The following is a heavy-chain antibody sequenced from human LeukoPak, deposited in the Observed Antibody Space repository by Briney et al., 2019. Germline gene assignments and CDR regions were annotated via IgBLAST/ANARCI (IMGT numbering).Heavy chain of an antibody. D-gene: IGHD3-10*02. CDR1: GGSISSGSYY. CDR2: IYTSGST. J-gene: IGHJ5*02. Sequence: PSETLSLTCTVSGGSISSGSYYWSWIRQPAGKGLEWIGRIYTSGSTNYNPSLKSRVTISVDTSKNQFSLKLSSVTAADTAVYYCARVVRGPNGWFDPWGQGTLVTVSS. V-gene: IGHV4-61*02. CDR3: ARVVRGPNGWFDP.